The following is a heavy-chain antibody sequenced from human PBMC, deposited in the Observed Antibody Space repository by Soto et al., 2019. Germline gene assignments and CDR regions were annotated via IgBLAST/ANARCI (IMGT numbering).Heavy chain of an antibody. D-gene: IGHD3-22*01. V-gene: IGHV5-10-1*01. CDR3: AVYYSIDKWFDP. Sequence: GEALKISCKDCGYSFTNYWISWVRQMPGKGLEWMGGIDPSDSYTKYSPSFQGHITISADKSISTTYLQWSSLKASDTAIYYCAVYYSIDKWFDPWGQGT. CDR2: IDPSDSYT. CDR1: GYSFTNYW. J-gene: IGHJ5*02.